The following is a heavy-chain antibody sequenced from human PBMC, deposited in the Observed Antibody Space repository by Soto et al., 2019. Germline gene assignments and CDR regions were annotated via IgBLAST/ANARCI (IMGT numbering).Heavy chain of an antibody. CDR1: GDSISSYY. CDR2: LYYGRSS. D-gene: IGHD3-22*01. Sequence: QVQLQESGPGLVKPSETLSLTCAVSGDSISSYYCMWIRQPPGKGRESIGYLYYGRSSNYNPSLKSRVTLSVNTSTNQCSLTLSSMTAADTAVYYCALRSMAVVPEYWGQGTLVTVSS. CDR3: ALRSMAVVPEY. J-gene: IGHJ4*02. V-gene: IGHV4-59*01.